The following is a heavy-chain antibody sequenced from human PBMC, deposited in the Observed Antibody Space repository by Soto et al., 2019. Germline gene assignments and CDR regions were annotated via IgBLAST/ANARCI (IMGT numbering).Heavy chain of an antibody. CDR2: INHSGST. CDR3: ARGERQHYDYVGGSYRYYPDFDY. D-gene: IGHD3-16*02. J-gene: IGHJ4*02. V-gene: IGHV4-34*01. CDR1: GGSFSGYY. Sequence: SETLSLTCAVYGGSFSGYYWSWIRQPPGKGLEWMGEINHSGSTNYNPSLKSRVTISVDTSKNQFSLKLSSVTAADTAVYYCARGERQHYDYVGGSYRYYPDFDYWGQGTLVTVSS.